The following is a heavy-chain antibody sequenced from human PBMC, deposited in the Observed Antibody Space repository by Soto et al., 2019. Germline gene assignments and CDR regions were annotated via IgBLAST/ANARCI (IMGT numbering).Heavy chain of an antibody. CDR2: IYYSGST. CDR3: ASLVGSSNFDY. CDR1: GGSISSYY. V-gene: IGHV4-59*01. J-gene: IGHJ4*02. D-gene: IGHD1-26*01. Sequence: PSETLSLTCTVSGGSISSYYWSWIRQPPGKGLEWIGYIYYSGSTNHNPSLKSRVTISVDTSKNQFSLKLSSVTAADTAVYYCASLVGSSNFDYWGQGTLVTVSS.